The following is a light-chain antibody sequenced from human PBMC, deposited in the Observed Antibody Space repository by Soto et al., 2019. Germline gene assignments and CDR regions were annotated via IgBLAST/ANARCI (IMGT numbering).Light chain of an antibody. Sequence: DIQMTQSPSSLSASEGDRVTITCRASQSISYDVNWYQQNPGKAPKVLIYGASSLQSGVPSRFSGSGSGTDFTLTISSLQPEDFATYYCQQSYSTPYTFGQGTKLEIK. CDR3: QQSYSTPYT. CDR1: QSISYD. CDR2: GAS. V-gene: IGKV1-39*01. J-gene: IGKJ2*01.